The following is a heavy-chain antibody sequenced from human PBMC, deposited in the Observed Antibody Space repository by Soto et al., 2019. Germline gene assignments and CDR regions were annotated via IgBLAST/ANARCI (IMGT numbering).Heavy chain of an antibody. CDR1: GFTFRNYW. J-gene: IGHJ4*02. CDR2: ISDYGRI. CDR3: ARGGVEPFDY. Sequence: EVQLVESGGGLVQSGGSLRLACAACGFTFRNYWMHWVRQAPGKGLVWVSRISDYGRINYADSVKGRFAISRDDAKSELDRQMNNLRAEDTAVYYCARGGVEPFDYWGEGALVTVSA. V-gene: IGHV3-74*01. D-gene: IGHD3-3*01.